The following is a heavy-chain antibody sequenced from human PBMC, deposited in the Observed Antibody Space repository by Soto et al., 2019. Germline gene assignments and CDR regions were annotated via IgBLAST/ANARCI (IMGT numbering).Heavy chain of an antibody. Sequence: XETLSLTCTVSGGSVSSGSYYWSWIRQPPGKGLEWIGYIYYSGSTNYNPSLKSRVTISVDTSKNQFSLKLSSVTAADTAVYYCARSRIXMVRGVWFDPWGQGTLVTVPS. CDR1: GGSVSSGSYY. CDR3: ARSRIXMVRGVWFDP. D-gene: IGHD3-10*01. CDR2: IYYSGST. J-gene: IGHJ5*02. V-gene: IGHV4-61*01.